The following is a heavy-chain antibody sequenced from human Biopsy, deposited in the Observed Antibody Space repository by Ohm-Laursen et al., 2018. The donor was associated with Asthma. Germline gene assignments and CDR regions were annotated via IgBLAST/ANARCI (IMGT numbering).Heavy chain of an antibody. J-gene: IGHJ6*02. V-gene: IGHV1-69*13. CDR1: GSTFSNFA. Sequence: ASVKVSCKAPGSTFSNFAISWVQQAPGQGLEWLGGIMTVFGTTNYAQKFQGRVTITADESTSTAYMEVTSLRSEDTAIYYCARCQVGYSSGWSLLLKKIYYSGMDVWGQGTAVTVSS. CDR2: IMTVFGTT. CDR3: ARCQVGYSSGWSLLLKKIYYSGMDV. D-gene: IGHD6-19*01.